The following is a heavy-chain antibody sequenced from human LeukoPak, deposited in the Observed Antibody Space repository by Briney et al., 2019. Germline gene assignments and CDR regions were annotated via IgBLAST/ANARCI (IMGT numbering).Heavy chain of an antibody. CDR2: INPNSGGT. J-gene: IGHJ6*03. D-gene: IGHD3-10*01. CDR1: GYTFTCYY. Sequence: GASVKVSCKASGYTFTCYYMHWVRQAPGQGLEWMGWINPNSGGTNYAQKFQGRVTMTRDTSISTAYMELSRLRSDDTAVYYCARVSAITMVRGVQRDYYYMDVWGKGTTVTVSS. V-gene: IGHV1-2*02. CDR3: ARVSAITMVRGVQRDYYYMDV.